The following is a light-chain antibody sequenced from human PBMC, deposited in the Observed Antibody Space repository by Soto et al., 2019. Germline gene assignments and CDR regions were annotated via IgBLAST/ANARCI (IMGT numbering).Light chain of an antibody. J-gene: IGLJ2*01. CDR2: RNN. CDR3: AAWDDSLSGPV. Sequence: QSVLTQPPSASGTPGQRVTISCSGSSSNKGSNYVYWYQQLPGTAPKLLLYRNNQRPSGFPDRFSGSKSVTSASLAISGLRSEDVADYYCAAWDDSLSGPVFGGGTKLTVL. CDR1: SSNKGSNY. V-gene: IGLV1-47*01.